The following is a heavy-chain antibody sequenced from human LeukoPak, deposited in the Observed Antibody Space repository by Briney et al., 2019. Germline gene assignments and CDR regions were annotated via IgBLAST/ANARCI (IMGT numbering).Heavy chain of an antibody. V-gene: IGHV4-59*01. CDR2: IYYSGST. D-gene: IGHD6-19*01. CDR1: GGSISSYY. CDR3: ARDRPSGWSLWYFDL. J-gene: IGHJ2*01. Sequence: PSETLSLTYTVSGGSISSYYWSWIRQPPGKGLEWIGYIYYSGSTNYNPSLKSRVTISVDTSKNQFSLKLSSVTAADTAVYYCARDRPSGWSLWYFDLWGRGTLVTVSS.